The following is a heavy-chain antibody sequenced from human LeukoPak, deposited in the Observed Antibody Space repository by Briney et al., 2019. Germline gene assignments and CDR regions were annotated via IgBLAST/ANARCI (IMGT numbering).Heavy chain of an antibody. CDR2: IYSGGTT. D-gene: IGHD2-21*02. J-gene: IGHJ6*02. CDR1: GFTVSSSY. CDR3: ARISYCGGDCFSYYYYGMDV. Sequence: GGSLRLSCAASGFTVSSSYMSWVRQAPGKGLEWVSVIYSGGTTYYADSVKGRFTISRDNSKNTLYLQMNSLRAEDTAVYYCARISYCGGDCFSYYYYGMDVWGQGTTVTVSS. V-gene: IGHV3-66*01.